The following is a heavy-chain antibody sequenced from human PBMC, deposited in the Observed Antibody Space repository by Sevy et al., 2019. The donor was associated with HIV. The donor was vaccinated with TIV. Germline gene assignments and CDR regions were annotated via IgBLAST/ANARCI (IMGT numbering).Heavy chain of an antibody. CDR3: AGGKYWFDP. Sequence: GGSLRLSCAASGFIFSDYYWGWIRQAPGKGLEWVSHISPSAKTTYYADSVKGRFTISRDNTKKSLYLQMNSLRVEDTAVYYCAGGKYWFDPWGQGTLVTVSS. V-gene: IGHV3-11*04. D-gene: IGHD6-6*01. CDR2: ISPSAKTT. CDR1: GFIFSDYY. J-gene: IGHJ5*02.